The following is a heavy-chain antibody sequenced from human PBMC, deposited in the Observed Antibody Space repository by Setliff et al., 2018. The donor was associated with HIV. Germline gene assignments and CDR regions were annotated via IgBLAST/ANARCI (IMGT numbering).Heavy chain of an antibody. CDR2: INAANGKT. D-gene: IGHD3-10*01. V-gene: IGHV1-3*01. J-gene: IGHJ4*02. CDR3: ARGVIRGVISQGGSDY. CDR1: GFTFTTYA. Sequence: GASVKVSYKDSGFTFTTYAVHWVRQAPGQRPEWMGWINAANGKTRYPQRFEARVTITMDTGASTAYMELNSLRSEDSAVYYCARGVIRGVISQGGSDYWGPGTLVTSPQ.